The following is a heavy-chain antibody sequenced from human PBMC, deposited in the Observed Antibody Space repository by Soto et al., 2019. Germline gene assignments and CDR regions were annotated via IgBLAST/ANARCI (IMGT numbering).Heavy chain of an antibody. Sequence: PGGCRRLSRTTSGVSLYISCVHWVRQAPGKGLGWVAVMSHDGSRTDYADSVKGRFTISRDKSKNTLYLQMDTLRSEDTAVYYCARPGSGYYFLTGRDMYFCPAIDVWGQGTMVTVSS. J-gene: IGHJ6*02. D-gene: IGHD3-9*01. CDR2: MSHDGSRT. V-gene: IGHV3-30*19. CDR3: ARPGSGYYFLTGRDMYFCPAIDV. CDR1: GVSLYISC.